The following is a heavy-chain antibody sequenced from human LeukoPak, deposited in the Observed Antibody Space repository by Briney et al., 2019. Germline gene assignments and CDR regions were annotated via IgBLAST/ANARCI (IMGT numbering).Heavy chain of an antibody. Sequence: GGSLRLSCAASGFTFDDYAMHWVRQAPGKGLEWVSGISWNSGSIGYADSVKGRFTISRDNAKNSLYLQMNSLRAEDTALYYCAKDLGQHYDFWSGYYENWGQGTWSPSPQ. D-gene: IGHD3-3*01. CDR2: ISWNSGSI. CDR3: AKDLGQHYDFWSGYYEN. CDR1: GFTFDDYA. V-gene: IGHV3-9*01. J-gene: IGHJ4*02.